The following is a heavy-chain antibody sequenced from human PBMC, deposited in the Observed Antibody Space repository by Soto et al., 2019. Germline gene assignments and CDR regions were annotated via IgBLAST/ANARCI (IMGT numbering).Heavy chain of an antibody. CDR2: IWYDGSNK. J-gene: IGHJ6*02. CDR3: TTPGGYSGYDYGRYGMDV. CDR1: GFTFSSYG. D-gene: IGHD5-12*01. V-gene: IGHV3-33*01. Sequence: PGGSLRLSCAASGFTFSSYGMHWVRQAPGKGLDWVAVIWYDGSNKYYAAPVKGRFTISRDDSKNTLYLQMNSLKTEDTAVYYCTTPGGYSGYDYGRYGMDVWGQGTTVTVSS.